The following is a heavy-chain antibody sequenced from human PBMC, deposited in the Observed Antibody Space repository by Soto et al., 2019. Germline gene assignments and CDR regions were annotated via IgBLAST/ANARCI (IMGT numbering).Heavy chain of an antibody. CDR1: GYTFTSYA. Sequence: QVQLVQSGAEVKKPGASVKVSCKASGYTFTSYAMHWVRQAPGQRLEWMGWINAGNGNTKYTQKFQGRVTITRDTSASTAYRELSSLRSEDTAVYYCAHVIGGWYYVDYWGQGTLVTVSS. V-gene: IGHV1-3*01. CDR3: AHVIGGWYYVDY. D-gene: IGHD6-19*01. CDR2: INAGNGNT. J-gene: IGHJ4*02.